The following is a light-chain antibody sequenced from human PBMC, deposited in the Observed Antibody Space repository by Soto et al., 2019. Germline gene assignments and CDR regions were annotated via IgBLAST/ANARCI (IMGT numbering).Light chain of an antibody. J-gene: IGKJ2*01. V-gene: IGKV3-20*01. CDR2: GAS. Sequence: EVVLTQSPGTLSLSPGERATLSCRASQSVSSSYLAWYQQKPGQAPRLLIYGASSRAAGIPDRFSGSGSGTDFTLTISRLEPEDFATYYCQHLTGTFGQGTTLEIK. CDR1: QSVSSSY. CDR3: QHLTGT.